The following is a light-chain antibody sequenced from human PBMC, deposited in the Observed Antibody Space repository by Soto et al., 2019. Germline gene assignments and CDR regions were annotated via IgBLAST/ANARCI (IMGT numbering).Light chain of an antibody. CDR1: SSDIGSYNY. V-gene: IGLV2-14*03. J-gene: IGLJ2*01. Sequence: QSALTQPASVSGSPGQSITISCTGTSSDIGSYNYVSWYQQLPGKVPKLMIYGVSNRPSVVSNRFSGSKSGNTASLTISGLPAEDEADYYCSSYTFSSTLVVFGGGTQLTVL. CDR3: SSYTFSSTLVV. CDR2: GVS.